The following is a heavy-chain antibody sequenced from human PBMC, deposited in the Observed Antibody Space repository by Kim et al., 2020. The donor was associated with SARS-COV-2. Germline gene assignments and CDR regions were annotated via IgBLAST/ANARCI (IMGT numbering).Heavy chain of an antibody. CDR2: ISYDGSNK. Sequence: GGSLRLSCAASGFTFSSYGIHWVRQAPGKGLEWVAVISYDGSNKYYADSVKGRFTISRDNSKNTLYLQMNSLRAEDTAVYYCAKHGHGSGSYSGDAFDIWGQGTMVTVSS. V-gene: IGHV3-30*18. CDR1: GFTFSSYG. CDR3: AKHGHGSGSYSGDAFDI. D-gene: IGHD3-10*01. J-gene: IGHJ3*02.